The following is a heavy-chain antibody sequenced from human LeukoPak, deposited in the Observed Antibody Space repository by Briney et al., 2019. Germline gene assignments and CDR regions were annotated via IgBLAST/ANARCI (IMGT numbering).Heavy chain of an antibody. CDR2: MNPNNGNT. J-gene: IGHJ5*02. CDR3: ARGDNSDLNWFDP. V-gene: IGHV1-8*01. CDR1: GFTFTSYD. Sequence: ASVKVSCKASGFTFTSYDINWVRQASGQGLEWMGWMNPNNGNTGYAQKFQGRVTMTTDTSTSTAYMELRSLRSDDTAVYYCARGDNSDLNWFDPWGQGTLVTVSS. D-gene: IGHD2-15*01.